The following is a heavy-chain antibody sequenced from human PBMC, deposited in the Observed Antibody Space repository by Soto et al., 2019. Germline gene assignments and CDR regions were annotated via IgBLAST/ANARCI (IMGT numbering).Heavy chain of an antibody. CDR2: NIPMFGIP. D-gene: IGHD6-19*01. CDR3: ARGGTSGWLKGAYDV. Sequence: QVQLVQSGAEVKKPGSSVKVSCKASGGTLSKHAITWVRRAPGQGLEWLGGNIPMFGIPNYPQKFQGRVTISADDSTNTSHMELNSLTSEDTTIYYCARGGTSGWLKGAYDVWGQGTMVTVS. CDR1: GGTLSKHA. V-gene: IGHV1-69*01. J-gene: IGHJ3*01.